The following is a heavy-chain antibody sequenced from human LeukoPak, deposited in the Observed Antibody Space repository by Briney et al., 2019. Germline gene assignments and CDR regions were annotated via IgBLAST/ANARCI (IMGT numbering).Heavy chain of an antibody. CDR1: GGSVSSGSYY. Sequence: PSETLSLTCTVSGGSVSSGSYYWSWIRQHPGKGLEWIGYISCSGNTYYNPSLKSRVSISADTPKNQFSLKLSSTTAADTAVYYCARATVATPSEFDYWGQGTLVTVSS. CDR3: ARATVATPSEFDY. D-gene: IGHD4-17*01. CDR2: ISCSGNT. V-gene: IGHV4-31*03. J-gene: IGHJ4*02.